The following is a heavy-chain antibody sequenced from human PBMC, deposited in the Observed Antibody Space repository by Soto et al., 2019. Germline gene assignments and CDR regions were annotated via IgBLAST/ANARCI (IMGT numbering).Heavy chain of an antibody. V-gene: IGHV3-21*01. CDR1: GFTFSSYS. Sequence: GGSLRLSCAASGFTFSSYSMNWVRQAPGKGLEWVSSISSSSSYIYYADSVKGRFTISRDNAKNSLYLQMNSLRAEDTAVYYCARDTPPPVAGPYGDYIGIDYFDYWGQGTLVTVSS. CDR2: ISSSSSYI. D-gene: IGHD4-17*01. J-gene: IGHJ4*02. CDR3: ARDTPPPVAGPYGDYIGIDYFDY.